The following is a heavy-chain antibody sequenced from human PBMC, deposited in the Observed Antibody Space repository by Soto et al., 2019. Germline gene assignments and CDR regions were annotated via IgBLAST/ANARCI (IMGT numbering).Heavy chain of an antibody. V-gene: IGHV1-8*01. CDR1: GYTFTSYD. CDR2: MNPNSGNT. CDR3: ARGPRVYGSGSYYRGSENAGDY. D-gene: IGHD3-10*01. Sequence: ASVKVSCKASGYTFTSYDINWVRQATGQGLEWMGWMNPNSGNTGYAQKFQGRVTMTRNTSISTAYMELSSLRSEDTAVYYCARGPRVYGSGSYYRGSENAGDYWGQGTLVTVSS. J-gene: IGHJ4*02.